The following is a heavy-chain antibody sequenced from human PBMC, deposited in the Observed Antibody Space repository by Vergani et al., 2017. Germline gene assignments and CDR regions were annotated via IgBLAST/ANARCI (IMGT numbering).Heavy chain of an antibody. CDR3: ARAEVLGVVTYFDY. D-gene: IGHD2-15*01. Sequence: QVQLQESGPGLVKPSQTLSLTCTVSGGSISSGGYYWSWIRQHPGKGLEWIGYSYYSGSTYYNPSLQSRVTISVDTSKNPFSLKLSSVTAADTAVYYCARAEVLGVVTYFDYWGQGTLVTVSS. CDR1: GGSISSGGYY. V-gene: IGHV4-31*03. J-gene: IGHJ4*02. CDR2: SYYSGST.